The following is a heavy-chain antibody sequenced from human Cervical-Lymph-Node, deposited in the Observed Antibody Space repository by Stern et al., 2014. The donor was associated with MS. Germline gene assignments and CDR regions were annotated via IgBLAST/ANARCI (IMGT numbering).Heavy chain of an antibody. CDR3: ATQYSDGRSYFDN. D-gene: IGHD1-26*01. Sequence: MQLVESGPDVKKAGASLRVSCKASGYIFTGYNIHWVRQAPGQGLEWMGWINPDSGVAEYAQSFQGRVTMTRDTSIRTAYLELSRLTSDDTAVYYCATQYSDGRSYFDNWGQGTLVTVSS. CDR1: GYIFTGYN. V-gene: IGHV1-2*02. J-gene: IGHJ4*02. CDR2: INPDSGVA.